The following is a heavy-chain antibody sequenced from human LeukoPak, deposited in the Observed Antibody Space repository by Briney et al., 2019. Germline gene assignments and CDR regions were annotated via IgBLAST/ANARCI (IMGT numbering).Heavy chain of an antibody. CDR2: INPNSGGT. CDR3: ARDFEYCSSTSCSDVFDI. D-gene: IGHD2-2*01. V-gene: IGHV1-2*02. Sequence: ASVKVSCKASGYTFTGYYMHWVRQAPGQGLEWMGWINPNSGGTNYAQKFQGRVTMTRDTSISTAYMELSRLRSDDTAVYYCARDFEYCSSTSCSDVFDIWGQGTMVTVSS. CDR1: GYTFTGYY. J-gene: IGHJ3*02.